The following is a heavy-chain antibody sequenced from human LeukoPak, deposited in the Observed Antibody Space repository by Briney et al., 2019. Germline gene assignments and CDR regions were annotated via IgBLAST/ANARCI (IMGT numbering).Heavy chain of an antibody. V-gene: IGHV3-30*18. CDR2: ISYDGSNK. CDR3: AKGMITFGGVPRGAFDI. CDR1: GFTFSSYG. Sequence: PGGSLRLSCAASGFTFSSYGMHWVRQAPGKGLEWVAVISYDGSNKYYADSVKGRFTISRDNSKNTLYLQMNSLRAEDTAVYYCAKGMITFGGVPRGAFDIWGQGTMVTVSS. J-gene: IGHJ3*02. D-gene: IGHD3-16*01.